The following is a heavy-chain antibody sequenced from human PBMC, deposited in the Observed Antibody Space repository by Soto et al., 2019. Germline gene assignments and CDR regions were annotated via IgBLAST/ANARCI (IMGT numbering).Heavy chain of an antibody. CDR2: INHSGST. CDR1: GGSFSGYY. Sequence: QVQLQQWGAGLLKPSETLSLTCAVYGGSFSGYYWSWIRQPPGKGLEWIGEINHSGSTNYNPSLKSRVTISVDTSKNQFSLKLSAVTAADTAVYYCARRLPTKFRYYSDYWGQGTLVTVSS. V-gene: IGHV4-34*01. CDR3: ARRLPTKFRYYSDY. J-gene: IGHJ4*02.